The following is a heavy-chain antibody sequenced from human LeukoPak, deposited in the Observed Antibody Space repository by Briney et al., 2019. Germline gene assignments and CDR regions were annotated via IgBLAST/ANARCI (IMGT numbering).Heavy chain of an antibody. D-gene: IGHD5-12*01. CDR1: VGSFSGYY. V-gene: IGHV4-34*01. CDR3: ARARETVAIDY. Sequence: PSETLSLTCAVYVGSFSGYYWTWIRQPPGKGLEWIGEINHSGTTNYNPSLKSRVTISVDTSKNQFSLKMRSVTAADTAVYYCARARETVAIDYWSQGTLVTVSS. J-gene: IGHJ4*02. CDR2: INHSGTT.